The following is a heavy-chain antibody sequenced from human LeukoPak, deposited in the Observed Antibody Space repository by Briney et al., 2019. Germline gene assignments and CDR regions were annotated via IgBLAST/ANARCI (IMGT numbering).Heavy chain of an antibody. J-gene: IGHJ5*02. D-gene: IGHD3-10*01. CDR1: GGSISSGDYY. Sequence: PSETLSLTCTVSGGSISSGDYYWPWIRRPPGKGLEWIGYIYYSGSTYYNPSLKSRVTISVDTSKNQFSLKLSSVTAADTAVYYCARSSGYHGSGSYVDPWGQGTLVTVSS. CDR3: ARSSGYHGSGSYVDP. CDR2: IYYSGST. V-gene: IGHV4-30-4*01.